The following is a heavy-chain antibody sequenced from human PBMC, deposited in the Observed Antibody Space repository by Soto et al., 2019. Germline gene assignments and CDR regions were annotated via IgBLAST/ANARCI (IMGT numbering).Heavy chain of an antibody. D-gene: IGHD3-10*01. J-gene: IGHJ4*02. V-gene: IGHV1-3*01. CDR1: GYTFTSYA. Sequence: QVQLVQSGAEVKKPGAPVKVSGKPSGYTFTSYAMQWVRQAPGQRLEWMGWTNAGNGNTKYSQKFQGRVTIIRDTSASTAYMELSSLRSEDTAVYYCARDMGFGLSDYWGQGTLVTVSS. CDR2: TNAGNGNT. CDR3: ARDMGFGLSDY.